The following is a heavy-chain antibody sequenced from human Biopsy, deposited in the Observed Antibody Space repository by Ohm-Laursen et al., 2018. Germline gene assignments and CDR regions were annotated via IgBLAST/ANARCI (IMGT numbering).Heavy chain of an antibody. Sequence: LQTLSLTCAISGDTVSNIDAAWNWIRRSPSRGLEWLGRTYYRTQWHSDYAVFVKSRITIKAEPFRNQFSLQLTSVTPEDTAVYFCARETPTGIPFNWFDPWGQGTLVTVSS. CDR1: GDTVSNIDAA. D-gene: IGHD1-1*01. V-gene: IGHV6-1*01. CDR3: ARETPTGIPFNWFDP. CDR2: TYYRTQWHS. J-gene: IGHJ5*02.